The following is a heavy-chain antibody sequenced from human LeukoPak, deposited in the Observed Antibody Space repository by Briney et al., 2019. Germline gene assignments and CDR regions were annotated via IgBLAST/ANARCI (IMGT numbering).Heavy chain of an antibody. Sequence: ASVKVSCKASGYTFTGYYMHWVRRAPGQGLEWMGWINPNSGGTNYAQKFQGRVTMTRDTSISTAYMELSRLRSDDTAVYYCARDGEMAYTANDYWGQGTLVTVSS. J-gene: IGHJ4*02. CDR2: INPNSGGT. V-gene: IGHV1-2*02. CDR3: ARDGEMAYTANDY. CDR1: GYTFTGYY. D-gene: IGHD5-24*01.